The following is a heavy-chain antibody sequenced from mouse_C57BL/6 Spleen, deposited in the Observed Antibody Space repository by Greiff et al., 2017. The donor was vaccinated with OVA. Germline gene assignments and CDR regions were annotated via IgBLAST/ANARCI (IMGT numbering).Heavy chain of an antibody. CDR1: GYTFTSYW. Sequence: VQLQQPGTELVKPGASVKLSCKASGYTFTSYWMHWVKQRPGQGLEWIGNINPSNGGTNYNEKFKSKATMTVDKSSSTAYMQLSSLTSEDSAVYYCATYYYGSSHYFDYWGQGTTLTVSS. D-gene: IGHD1-1*01. V-gene: IGHV1-53*01. CDR2: INPSNGGT. CDR3: ATYYYGSSHYFDY. J-gene: IGHJ2*01.